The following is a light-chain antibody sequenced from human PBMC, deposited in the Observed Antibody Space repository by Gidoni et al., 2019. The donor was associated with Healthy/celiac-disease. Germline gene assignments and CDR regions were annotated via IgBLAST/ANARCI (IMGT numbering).Light chain of an antibody. J-gene: IGKJ4*01. CDR1: QGISSY. CDR3: QQLNSYPLT. V-gene: IGKV1-9*01. Sequence: DIQLTKSPSFLSASVGDRVTITCRASQGISSYLAWYQQKPGKAPKLLIYAASTLQSGVPSRFSGSGSATEFTLTISRLQPEDFATYYCQQLNSYPLTFGGGTKVEIK. CDR2: AAS.